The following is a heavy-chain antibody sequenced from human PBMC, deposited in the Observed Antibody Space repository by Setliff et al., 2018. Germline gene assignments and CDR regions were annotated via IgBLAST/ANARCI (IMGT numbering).Heavy chain of an antibody. CDR1: GFIFSKYW. Sequence: GSLRLSCAASGFIFSKYWMSWVRQAPGKGLEWVANTNQDGSQKYYIDSLRGRFTISRDNAINSLFLQINSLRVEDTAIYYCARDRDFNTDPYYRFSEGEVFQFWGQGTKVTVSS. D-gene: IGHD3-22*01. CDR3: ARDRDFNTDPYYRFSEGEVFQF. CDR2: TNQDGSQK. J-gene: IGHJ3*01. V-gene: IGHV3-7*03.